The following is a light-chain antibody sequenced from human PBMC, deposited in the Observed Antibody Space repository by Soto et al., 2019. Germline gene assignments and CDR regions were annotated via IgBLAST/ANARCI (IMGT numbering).Light chain of an antibody. CDR2: DAS. Sequence: DLQMTQSPSTLSAYVGDRVTITCRASQSISSWLAWYQQKPGKAPKLLIYDASSLESGVPSRFSGSGSGTEFTLTISSLQPDDFATYYCQQYNSYPWPLTFGGGTKVDIK. J-gene: IGKJ4*01. CDR1: QSISSW. V-gene: IGKV1-5*01. CDR3: QQYNSYPWPLT.